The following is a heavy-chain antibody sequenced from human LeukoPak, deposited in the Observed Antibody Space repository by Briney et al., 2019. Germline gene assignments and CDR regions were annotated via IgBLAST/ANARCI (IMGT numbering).Heavy chain of an antibody. J-gene: IGHJ4*02. CDR1: GFTLTDYY. Sequence: GGSLRLSCAASGFTLTDYYMNWVRQAPGKGLEWVSSISSSSSYIYYADSVKGRFTISRDNAKNSLYLQMNSLRAEDTAVYYCAISGSSRVYWGQGTLVTVSS. D-gene: IGHD1-26*01. CDR2: ISSSSSYI. CDR3: AISGSSRVY. V-gene: IGHV3-21*01.